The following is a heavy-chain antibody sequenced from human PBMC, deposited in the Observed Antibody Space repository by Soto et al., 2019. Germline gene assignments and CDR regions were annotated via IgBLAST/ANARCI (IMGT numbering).Heavy chain of an antibody. CDR2: ISAYNGNT. CDR3: ARDLGYCSSTSCYVGYAFDI. D-gene: IGHD2-2*01. Sequence: ASVKVSCKASGYTFTSYGISWVRQAPGQGLEWMGWISAYNGNTNYAQKLQGRVTMTTDTSTSTAYMELRSLRSDDTAVYYCARDLGYCSSTSCYVGYAFDIWGQGTRVTVSS. V-gene: IGHV1-18*01. CDR1: GYTFTSYG. J-gene: IGHJ3*02.